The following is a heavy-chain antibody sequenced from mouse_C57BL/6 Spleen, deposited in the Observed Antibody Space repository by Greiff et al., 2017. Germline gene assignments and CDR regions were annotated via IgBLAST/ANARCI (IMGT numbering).Heavy chain of an antibody. V-gene: IGHV3-6*01. CDR3: AREHYGIRRGYFDV. D-gene: IGHD2-1*01. Sequence: ESGPGLVKPSQSLSLTCSVTGSSITSGYYWNCLRQFPGNQLEWMGYISYDGSTNSNPSLKNRISITRATSKNQFFLKLNSVTTEDTATYYCAREHYGIRRGYFDVWGTGTTVTVSS. J-gene: IGHJ1*03. CDR2: ISYDGST. CDR1: GSSITSGYY.